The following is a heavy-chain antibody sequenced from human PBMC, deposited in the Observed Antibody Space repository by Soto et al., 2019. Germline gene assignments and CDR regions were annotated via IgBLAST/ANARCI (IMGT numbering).Heavy chain of an antibody. Sequence: QVQLQESGPGLVKPSQTLSLTCTVSGGSISSGGYYWSWIRQHPGKGLEWIGYIYYSGSTYYNPSLKSRVNIAVDTSKNQFALKLGSVTAADTAVYYCARDKGGATILHFDLWGRGTLVTVSS. V-gene: IGHV4-31*03. CDR2: IYYSGST. D-gene: IGHD1-26*01. J-gene: IGHJ2*01. CDR1: GGSISSGGYY. CDR3: ARDKGGATILHFDL.